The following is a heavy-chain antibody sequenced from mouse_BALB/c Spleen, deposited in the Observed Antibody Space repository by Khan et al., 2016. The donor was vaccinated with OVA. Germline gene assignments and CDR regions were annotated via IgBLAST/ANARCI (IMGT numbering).Heavy chain of an antibody. D-gene: IGHD2-3*01. J-gene: IGHJ1*01. CDR3: ARPSYDPRDFEV. CDR2: IAPANGNT. V-gene: IGHV14-3*02. CDR1: GFNIKDTY. Sequence: EVQLQESGAELVKPGASVKLSCTASGFNIKDTYLHWVKQRPEQGLEWIGRIAPANGNTQYDPKFQGKATRTSDTSSDTSYLQLNSLTSEDTAVYYCARPSYDPRDFEVWGAGTTVTVSS.